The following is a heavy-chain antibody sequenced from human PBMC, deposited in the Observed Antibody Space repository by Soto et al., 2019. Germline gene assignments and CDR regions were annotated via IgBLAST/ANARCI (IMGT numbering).Heavy chain of an antibody. CDR1: GYTFTDYY. CDR3: AREGCSSRSCFVE. CDR2: INPNSGGT. J-gene: IGHJ4*02. D-gene: IGHD2-2*01. V-gene: IGHV1-2*04. Sequence: ASVKVSCKASGYTFTDYYMHWVRQAPGQGLEWMGWINPNSGGTNYAQKFQGWVTMTRDTSITTAYMELSRLRSDDTAVYYCAREGCSSRSCFVEWGQGTLVTVSS.